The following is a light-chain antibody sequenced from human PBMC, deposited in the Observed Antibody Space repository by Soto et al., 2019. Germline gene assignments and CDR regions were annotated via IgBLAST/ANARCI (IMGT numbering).Light chain of an antibody. V-gene: IGKV3-20*01. CDR3: QQYGGSSWT. CDR1: QSVSGSF. Sequence: ELVLTQSPGTLSLSPGDRATLSCWASQSVSGSFLAWYQQKFGQAPRLLIYGASSRAPGVPDRFSGSGSGTDFTLTISRLEPEDFAVYYCQQYGGSSWTFGQGTKVDLK. CDR2: GAS. J-gene: IGKJ1*01.